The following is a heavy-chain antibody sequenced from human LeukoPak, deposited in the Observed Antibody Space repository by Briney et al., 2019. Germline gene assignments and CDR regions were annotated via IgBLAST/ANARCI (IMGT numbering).Heavy chain of an antibody. J-gene: IGHJ5*02. CDR2: IYHSGGS. CDR3: AKAGTTGIHHWFDP. Sequence: SETLSLTCVVSGYSISNDYYWGWIRPPPGKGLEWIGNIYHSGGSYYNPSLKSRVTILVDTSKNQFSLKLGSVTAADTAVYYCAKAGTTGIHHWFDPWGQGNLVTVSS. CDR1: GYSISNDYY. D-gene: IGHD1-1*01. V-gene: IGHV4-38-2*01.